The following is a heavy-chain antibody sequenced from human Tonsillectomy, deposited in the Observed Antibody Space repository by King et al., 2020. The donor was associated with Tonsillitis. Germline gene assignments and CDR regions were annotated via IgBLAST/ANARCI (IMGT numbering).Heavy chain of an antibody. CDR2: INPSGGST. J-gene: IGHJ6*02. Sequence: QLVQSGAEVKKPGASVKVSCKASVYTFTSYYMHWVRQAPGQGLEWMGIINPSGGSTSYAQKFQGRVTMTRDTSTSTVYMELSSLRSEDTAVYYCARGPRVEAYYYSGMDVWGQGTTVTVSS. V-gene: IGHV1-46*03. CDR3: ARGPRVEAYYYSGMDV. CDR1: VYTFTSYY.